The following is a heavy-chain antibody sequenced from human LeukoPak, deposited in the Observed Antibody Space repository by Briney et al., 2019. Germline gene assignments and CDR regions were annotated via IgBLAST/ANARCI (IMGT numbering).Heavy chain of an antibody. CDR1: GYSFTGYA. CDR2: INPNSGGT. J-gene: IGHJ4*02. V-gene: IGHV1-2*02. Sequence: ASVKVSCKASGYSFTGYAMNWVRQAPGQGLEWMGWINPNSGGTNYAQKFQGRVTMTTDTSISTAYMELNRLTSDDTAVYYCAREGGSIVGATSTTGYWGQGTLVTVSS. CDR3: AREGGSIVGATSTTGY. D-gene: IGHD1-26*01.